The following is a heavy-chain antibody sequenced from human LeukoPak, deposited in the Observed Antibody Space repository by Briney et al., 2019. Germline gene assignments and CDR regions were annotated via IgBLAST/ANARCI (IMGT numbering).Heavy chain of an antibody. CDR2: ISSYGSTI. D-gene: IGHD2-2*02. J-gene: IGHJ3*02. Sequence: RSLRLSCSASGFTFSDYYMSWIRQAPGKGLEWGSYISSYGSTIYYEDSVKGRFTISRDNAKNSLYLQMNSLRAEDTAVYYCARDQGYCSSTSCYTGDAFDIWGQGTMVTVSS. V-gene: IGHV3-11*04. CDR3: ARDQGYCSSTSCYTGDAFDI. CDR1: GFTFSDYY.